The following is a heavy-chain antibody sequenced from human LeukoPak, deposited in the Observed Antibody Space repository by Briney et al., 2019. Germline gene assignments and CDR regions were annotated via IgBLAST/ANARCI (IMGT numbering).Heavy chain of an antibody. J-gene: IGHJ6*02. D-gene: IGHD3-3*01. V-gene: IGHV4-31*03. Sequence: SETLSLTGTVSGVSISSGGYYWSWIRQHPGKGLEWIGYIYYSGSTYYNPSLKSRVTISVDTSKNQFSPKLSSVTAADTAVYYCARDGRTIFGAYGMDVWGQGTTVTVSS. CDR3: ARDGRTIFGAYGMDV. CDR1: GVSISSGGYY. CDR2: IYYSGST.